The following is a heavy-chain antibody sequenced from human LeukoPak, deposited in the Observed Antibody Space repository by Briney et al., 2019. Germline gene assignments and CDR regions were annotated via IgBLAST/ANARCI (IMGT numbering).Heavy chain of an antibody. J-gene: IGHJ4*02. CDR3: ALRELTEPLFDF. Sequence: ASVKISCTASGDTLTKYYIHWVRQAPGQGPEWIGIINPTGGSTKYAQKFQGRVTLTRDTSTCTVYMELSSLRSEDKAMYYCALRELTEPLFDFWGQGTLVTVTS. CDR1: GDTLTKYY. CDR2: INPTGGST. D-gene: IGHD1-14*01. V-gene: IGHV1-46*03.